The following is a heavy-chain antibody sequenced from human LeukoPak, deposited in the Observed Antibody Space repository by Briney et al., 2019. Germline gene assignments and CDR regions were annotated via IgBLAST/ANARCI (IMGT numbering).Heavy chain of an antibody. CDR3: AKEYSCIVAFDF. V-gene: IGHV3-30*18. CDR2: ISYDGSKK. J-gene: IGHJ3*01. CDR1: GFTFSSYG. D-gene: IGHD5-18*01. Sequence: GGSLRLSCAASGFTFSSYGMHWVRQAPGKGLEWVVVISYDGSKKYYADSVKGRFTIPRDNSKNTLYLQMNSLRAEDTAVYYCAKEYSCIVAFDFWGQGTMVTVST.